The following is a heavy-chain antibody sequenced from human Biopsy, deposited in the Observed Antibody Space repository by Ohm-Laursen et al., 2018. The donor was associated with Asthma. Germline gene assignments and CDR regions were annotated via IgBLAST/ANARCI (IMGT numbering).Heavy chain of an antibody. CDR2: INSVFGTT. J-gene: IGHJ4*02. V-gene: IGHV1-69*13. CDR3: ARKAGSCISRTCYSLDF. Sequence: VASVKVSCKSLGGTFNTYVIGWVRQAPGQGLEWMGGINSVFGTTTYPQKFQDRVTITADDSTSTVYMELSSLRSEDTAGYYCARKAGSCISRTCYSLDFWGQGTLVTVSS. D-gene: IGHD2-2*01. CDR1: GGTFNTYV.